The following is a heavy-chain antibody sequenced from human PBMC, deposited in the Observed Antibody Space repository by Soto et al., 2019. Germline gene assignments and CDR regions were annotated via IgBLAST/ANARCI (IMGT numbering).Heavy chain of an antibody. V-gene: IGHV3-23*01. D-gene: IGHD3-16*02. CDR2: IYGDGSET. Sequence: GQGLEWVSGIYGDGSETFYADSVKGRFTISRDNSRSMLFRHVNSLRAEDTAIYFCVKYRNPGGRWNFDYWGQGTVVTVSS. J-gene: IGHJ4*02. CDR3: VKYRNPGGRWNFDY.